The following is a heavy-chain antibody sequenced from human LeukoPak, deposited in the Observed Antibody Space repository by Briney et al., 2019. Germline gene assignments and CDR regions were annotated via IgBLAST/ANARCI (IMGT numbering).Heavy chain of an antibody. J-gene: IGHJ4*02. Sequence: GGSLRLSCAASGFTFSSYAMSWVRQAPGKGLEWVSAISGSGGSTYYADSVKGRFTISRDNSKNTLYLQMNSLRAEDTAVYYCAKDDIVVVVAATSLDYWGQGTLVTVSS. D-gene: IGHD2-15*01. CDR2: ISGSGGST. CDR3: AKDDIVVVVAATSLDY. CDR1: GFTFSSYA. V-gene: IGHV3-23*01.